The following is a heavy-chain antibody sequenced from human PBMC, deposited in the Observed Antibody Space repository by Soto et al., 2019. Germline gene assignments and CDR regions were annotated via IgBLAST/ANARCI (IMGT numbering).Heavy chain of an antibody. Sequence: QVQLVESGGGVVQPGRSLRLSCAASGFTFSSYAMHWVRRAPGKGLEWVAVISYDGSNKYYADSVKGRFTISRDNSKNTLYLQMNSLRAEDTAVYYCAYIGGYYSPFDYWGQGTLVTVSS. J-gene: IGHJ4*02. D-gene: IGHD3-3*01. CDR2: ISYDGSNK. V-gene: IGHV3-30-3*01. CDR1: GFTFSSYA. CDR3: AYIGGYYSPFDY.